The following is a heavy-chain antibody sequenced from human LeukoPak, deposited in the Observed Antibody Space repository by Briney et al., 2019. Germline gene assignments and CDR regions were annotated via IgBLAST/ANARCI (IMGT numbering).Heavy chain of an antibody. D-gene: IGHD3-10*01. CDR1: GFTFSSYG. Sequence: PGGSLRLSCAASGFTFSSYGMHWVRQAPGKGLEWVAFIRYDGSNKYYADSVKGRFTISRDSAKNTLYLQMNSLRAEDTAVYYCARGGSGSYYKGFDYWGQGTLVTVSS. CDR3: ARGGSGSYYKGFDY. J-gene: IGHJ4*02. V-gene: IGHV3-30*02. CDR2: IRYDGSNK.